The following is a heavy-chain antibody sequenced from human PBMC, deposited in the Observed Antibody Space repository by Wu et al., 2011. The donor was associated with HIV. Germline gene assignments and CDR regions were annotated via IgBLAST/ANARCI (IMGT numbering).Heavy chain of an antibody. J-gene: IGHJ6*02. D-gene: IGHD3-22*01. V-gene: IGHV1-69*05. CDR1: GGTFSSYA. CDR2: IIPIFGTT. CDR3: ARELSYDSSGPWYYGMDV. Sequence: QVQLVQSGPEVAKPGSSVRVSCKASGGTFSSYAIRWVRQAPGQGLEWMGGIIPIFGTTNYAQKFQGRVTITTDESTSTASMELSSLRSEDTAVYYCARELSYDSSGPWYYGMDVWGQGTTVTGLL.